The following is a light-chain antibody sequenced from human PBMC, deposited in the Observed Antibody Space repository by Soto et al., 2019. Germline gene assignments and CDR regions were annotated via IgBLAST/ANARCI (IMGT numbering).Light chain of an antibody. CDR1: SNDVGSYNL. Sequence: QSALTQPASVSASPGQSITISCTGTSNDVGSYNLVSWYQQYPGKAPKLMIYEGTKRPSGVSDRFSGSTSGNTASLIISGLQADDEAEYYCCSYAGRNTYVVFGGGTELTVL. CDR2: EGT. CDR3: CSYAGRNTYVV. V-gene: IGLV2-23*01. J-gene: IGLJ2*01.